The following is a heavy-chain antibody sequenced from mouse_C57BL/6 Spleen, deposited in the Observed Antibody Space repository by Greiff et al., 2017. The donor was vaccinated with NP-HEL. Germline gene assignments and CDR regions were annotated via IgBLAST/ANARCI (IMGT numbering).Heavy chain of an antibody. V-gene: IGHV1-9*01. D-gene: IGHD1-1*01. J-gene: IGHJ4*01. CDR3: ARGGTTVVSHGYYAMDY. CDR2: ILPGSGST. Sequence: QVQLQQSGAELMKPGASVKLSCKASGYTFTGYWIEWVKQRPGHGLEWIGEILPGSGSTNYNEKFKGKATFTADTSSNTAYMQLSSLTTEDSSIYYCARGGTTVVSHGYYAMDYWGQGTSVTVSS. CDR1: GYTFTGYW.